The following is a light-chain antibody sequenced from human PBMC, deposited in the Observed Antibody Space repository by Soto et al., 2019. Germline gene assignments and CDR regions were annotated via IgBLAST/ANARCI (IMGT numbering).Light chain of an antibody. CDR3: CSYAGSSTWV. J-gene: IGLJ3*02. CDR1: SSDVGSYNL. V-gene: IGLV2-23*01. CDR2: EGN. Sequence: QSALTQPASVSGSPGQSITISCTGTSSDVGSYNLVSWYQQHPGKAPKLMIYEGNARPSGVSNRFSGSKSGNMASLTISGLQAEDEADYYCCSYAGSSTWVFGGGTKLTVL.